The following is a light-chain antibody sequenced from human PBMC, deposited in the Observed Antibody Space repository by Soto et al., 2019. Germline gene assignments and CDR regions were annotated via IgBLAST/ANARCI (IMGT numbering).Light chain of an antibody. CDR2: GAS. J-gene: IGKJ3*01. Sequence: EIVLTQSPGALSLSPGERATLSCRASQSVSSSYLAWYQQKPGQAPRLLIYGASSRATGIPDRFSGSGSGTDFTLTISRLEPEDFAVYYCQQYGSPPPLTFGPGTKVISN. V-gene: IGKV3-20*01. CDR3: QQYGSPPPLT. CDR1: QSVSSSY.